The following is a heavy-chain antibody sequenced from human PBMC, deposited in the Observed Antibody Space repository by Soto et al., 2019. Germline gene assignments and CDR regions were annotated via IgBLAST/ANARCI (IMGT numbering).Heavy chain of an antibody. CDR1: GFTFSSYA. D-gene: IGHD5-12*01. J-gene: IGHJ6*02. CDR3: ARDFSEEDIVATSELHYYYYYGMDV. Sequence: GGSLRLSCAASGFTFSSYAMHWVRQAPGKGLEWVAVISYDGSNKYYADSVKGRFTISRDNSKNTLYLQMNSLRAEDTAVYYCARDFSEEDIVATSELHYYYYYGMDVWGQGTTVTVSS. V-gene: IGHV3-30-3*01. CDR2: ISYDGSNK.